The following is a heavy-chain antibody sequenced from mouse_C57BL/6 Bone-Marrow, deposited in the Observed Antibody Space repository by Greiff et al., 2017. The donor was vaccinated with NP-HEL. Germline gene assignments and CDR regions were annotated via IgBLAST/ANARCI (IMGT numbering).Heavy chain of an antibody. CDR1: GYTFTSYW. V-gene: IGHV1-64*01. Sequence: VQLQQPGAELVKPGASVKLSCKASGYTFTSYWMHWVKQRPGQGLEWIGMIHPNSGSTNYNEKFKSKATLTVDKSSSTAYMQLSSLTSEDSAVYDCARGRLYGNSTWFAYWGQGTLVTVSA. CDR2: IHPNSGST. J-gene: IGHJ3*01. D-gene: IGHD2-1*01. CDR3: ARGRLYGNSTWFAY.